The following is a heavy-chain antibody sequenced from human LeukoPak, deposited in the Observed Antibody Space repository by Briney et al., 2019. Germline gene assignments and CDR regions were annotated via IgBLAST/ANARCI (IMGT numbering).Heavy chain of an antibody. CDR2: INGDASST. CDR3: AKDQTMIVVVITDYYYYYGMDV. V-gene: IGHV3-74*01. J-gene: IGHJ6*02. Sequence: GGSLRLSCAASGLTLSGYWMHWVRQAPGKGLVWVSRINGDASSTSYADSVKGRFTISRDNAKSTLYLQMNSLRAEDTAVYYCAKDQTMIVVVITDYYYYYGMDVWGQGTTVTVSS. D-gene: IGHD3-22*01. CDR1: GLTLSGYW.